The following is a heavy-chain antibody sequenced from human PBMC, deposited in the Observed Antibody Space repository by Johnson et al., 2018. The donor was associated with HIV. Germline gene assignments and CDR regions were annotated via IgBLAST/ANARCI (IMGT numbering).Heavy chain of an antibody. CDR1: GFTFSSYA. Sequence: VQLLESGGGVVQPGGSLRLSCAASGFTFSSYAMSWVRQAPGKGLEWVSAISGSGGSTYYADSVKGRFTISRDNSKNPVYLQMNSLRAEDTDVYYCARAKWGLRGDAFDIWGQGTMFTVSS. CDR3: ARAKWGLRGDAFDI. D-gene: IGHD1-26*01. CDR2: ISGSGGST. J-gene: IGHJ3*02. V-gene: IGHV3-23*01.